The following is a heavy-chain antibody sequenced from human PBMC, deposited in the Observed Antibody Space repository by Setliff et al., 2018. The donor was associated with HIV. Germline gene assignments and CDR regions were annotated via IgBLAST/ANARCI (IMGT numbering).Heavy chain of an antibody. V-gene: IGHV3-21*01. J-gene: IGHJ6*02. Sequence: LRLSCAASGFTFSSYSMNWVRQAPGKGLEWVSSISSSSSYIYYADSVKGRFTISRDNAKNSLYLQMNSLRAEGTAVYYCATLPSRDMDVWGQGTTVTVSS. CDR2: ISSSSSYI. CDR3: ATLPSRDMDV. D-gene: IGHD3-10*01. CDR1: GFTFSSYS.